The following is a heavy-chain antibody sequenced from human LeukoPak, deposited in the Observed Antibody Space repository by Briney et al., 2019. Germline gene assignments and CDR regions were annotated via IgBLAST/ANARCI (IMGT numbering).Heavy chain of an antibody. D-gene: IGHD3-3*01. CDR3: ARAPARRATFGVVIPTPGSWFDP. Sequence: GASVKVSCKASGYTFTSYDINWVRQATGQGLEWMGWMNPNRGNTGYAQKFQGRVTITRNTSISTAYMELSSLRSEDTAVYYCARAPARRATFGVVIPTPGSWFDPWGQGTLVTVSS. CDR2: MNPNRGNT. J-gene: IGHJ5*02. V-gene: IGHV1-8*03. CDR1: GYTFTSYD.